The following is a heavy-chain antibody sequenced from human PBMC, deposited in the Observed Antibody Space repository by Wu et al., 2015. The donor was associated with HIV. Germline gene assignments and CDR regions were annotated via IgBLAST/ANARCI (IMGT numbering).Heavy chain of an antibody. J-gene: IGHJ4*02. D-gene: IGHD6-13*01. Sequence: QVQLVQSGAEVKKPGSSVKVSCKASGGTFSSFSISWVRQAPGQGLEWMGGIIPIFGTANYAQKFQDRVTVTADDSTATAYMELSSLTSEDTAVYYCARGYSSTVVRLTXTAWGQGTLVTVSS. CDR3: ARGYSSTVVRLTXTA. V-gene: IGHV1-69*12. CDR2: IIPIFGTA. CDR1: GGTFSSFS.